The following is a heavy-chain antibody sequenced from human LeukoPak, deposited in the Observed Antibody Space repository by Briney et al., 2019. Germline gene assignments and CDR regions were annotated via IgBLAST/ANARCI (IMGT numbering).Heavy chain of an antibody. CDR2: IHYSGST. CDR3: ARHDQRYILTGLPFSL. D-gene: IGHD3-9*01. Sequence: SETLSLTCSVSGGSINSYYWSWIRQSPGKGLEWIGYIHYSGSTNYNPPLKSRVTISVDTPKNQFSLKVSSVTAADTAVYYCARHDQRYILTGLPFSLWGQGTLVTVSS. CDR1: GGSINSYY. J-gene: IGHJ4*02. V-gene: IGHV4-59*08.